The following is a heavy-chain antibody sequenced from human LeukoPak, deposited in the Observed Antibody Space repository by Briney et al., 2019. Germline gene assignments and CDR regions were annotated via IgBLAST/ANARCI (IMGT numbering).Heavy chain of an antibody. D-gene: IGHD6-19*01. CDR1: GFTFSSYW. CDR2: IKQDGSEK. V-gene: IGHV3-7*03. Sequence: GGSLRLPCAASGFTFSSYWMSWVRQAPGKGLEWVANIKQDGSEKYYVDSVKGRFTISRDNAKNSLYLQMNSLRAEDTAVYYCARDLGWHSPWAFDYLGQGTLVTVSS. CDR3: ARDLGWHSPWAFDY. J-gene: IGHJ4*02.